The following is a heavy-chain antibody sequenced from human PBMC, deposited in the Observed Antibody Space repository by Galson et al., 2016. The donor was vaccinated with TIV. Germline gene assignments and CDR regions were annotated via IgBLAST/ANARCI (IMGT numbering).Heavy chain of an antibody. D-gene: IGHD2/OR15-2a*01. Sequence: SCKVSGHSLNELVIHWVRQAPGKGLEWMGGFDPEVSKTVYAQMLQGRVTMAADTSRNTAYLELGSLRFEDTAVYYCATVAWVPGLSLDTWGQGTLVTVSS. CDR1: GHSLNELV. J-gene: IGHJ5*02. CDR2: FDPEVSKT. CDR3: ATVAWVPGLSLDT. V-gene: IGHV1-24*01.